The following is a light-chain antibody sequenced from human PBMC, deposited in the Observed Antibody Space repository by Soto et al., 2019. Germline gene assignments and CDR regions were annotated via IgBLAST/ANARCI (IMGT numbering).Light chain of an antibody. Sequence: DIQLTQSPYFLSASVGDRVTITCRASQGISSYLAWYQQKPGTSPKLLIYDASTLQSGVPSSFSGSGSETEFTLTISSLQPEDFATYYCQQLKSYPYTFGQGTNLEIK. V-gene: IGKV1-9*01. CDR3: QQLKSYPYT. CDR1: QGISSY. J-gene: IGKJ2*01. CDR2: DAS.